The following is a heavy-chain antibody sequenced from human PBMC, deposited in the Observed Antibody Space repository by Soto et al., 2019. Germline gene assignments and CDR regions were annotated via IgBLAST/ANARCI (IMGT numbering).Heavy chain of an antibody. CDR3: AGVGITMIENYFDY. D-gene: IGHD3-22*01. CDR1: GGSISSSNW. Sequence: PSETLSLTCAVSGGSISSSNWWSWVRQPPGKGLEWIGEIHHSGSTNYNPSLKSRVTISVDKSKNQFSLKLSSVTAADTAVYYCAGVGITMIENYFDYWGQGTLVTVSS. V-gene: IGHV4-4*02. CDR2: IHHSGST. J-gene: IGHJ4*02.